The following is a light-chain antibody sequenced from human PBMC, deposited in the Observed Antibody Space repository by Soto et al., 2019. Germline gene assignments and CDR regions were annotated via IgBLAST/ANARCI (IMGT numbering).Light chain of an antibody. CDR1: QSISSW. Sequence: DIQMTQSPSTLSASVGDRVTITCRASQSISSWLAWYQQKPGKAPNLLIFDASKLESGVPSRFSGSGSGTEFALTITGLQPNDFATYFCQQYHTTPWTFGQGTKVDIK. V-gene: IGKV1-5*01. CDR3: QQYHTTPWT. CDR2: DAS. J-gene: IGKJ1*01.